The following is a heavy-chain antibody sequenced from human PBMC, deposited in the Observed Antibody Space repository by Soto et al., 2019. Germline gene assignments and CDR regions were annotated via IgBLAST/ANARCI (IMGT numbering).Heavy chain of an antibody. J-gene: IGHJ6*02. V-gene: IGHV1-18*01. CDR3: AREGYYSGSGSYSPPRYYGMDV. D-gene: IGHD3-10*01. CDR1: GYTFISYG. CDR2: ISAYNDYT. Sequence: QVQLVQAGAEVKKPGSSVKVSCKASGYTFISYGISWVRQAPGQGLEWMGWISAYNDYTNYAQKLQGRVTMTTDTSTRIAYLELRSLRSDDTAVYYCAREGYYSGSGSYSPPRYYGMDVWGRGTTVTVSS.